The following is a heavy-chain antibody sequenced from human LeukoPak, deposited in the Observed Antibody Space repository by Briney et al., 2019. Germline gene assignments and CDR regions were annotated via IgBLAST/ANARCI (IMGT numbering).Heavy chain of an antibody. D-gene: IGHD3-9*01. V-gene: IGHV4-4*02. CDR2: IYHSGST. Sequence: SETLSLTCAVSGGSISSSNWWSWVRQPPGKGLEWIGEIYHSGSTNYNPSLKSRVTISVDKSKSQFSLKLSSVTAADTAVYYCARDRLYYDILTGYYLYYYYGMDVWGQGTTVTVSS. CDR1: GGSISSSNW. CDR3: ARDRLYYDILTGYYLYYYYGMDV. J-gene: IGHJ6*02.